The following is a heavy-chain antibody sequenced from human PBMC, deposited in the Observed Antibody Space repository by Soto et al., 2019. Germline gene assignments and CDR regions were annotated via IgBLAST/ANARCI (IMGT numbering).Heavy chain of an antibody. CDR3: ARRSRESSAWDFDY. D-gene: IGHD3-22*01. CDR1: GYTFTNYW. V-gene: IGHV5-51*01. Sequence: GESLKTSCKGSGYTFTNYWIGWVRQMPGKALEWMXIXYXXXSXTXXXPXXXXQVTISADRSITTAYLQWSSLKVPDTAMYYCARRSRESSAWDFDYWGQGTLLTVSS. CDR2: XYXXXSXT. J-gene: IGHJ4*02.